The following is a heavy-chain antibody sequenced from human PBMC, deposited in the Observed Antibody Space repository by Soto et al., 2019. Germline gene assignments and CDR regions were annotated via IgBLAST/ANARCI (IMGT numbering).Heavy chain of an antibody. D-gene: IGHD6-13*01. CDR3: AREVVAAAGIWFDP. CDR1: GGSISSGDYY. V-gene: IGHV4-30-4*01. Sequence: PSETLSLTCTVSGGSISSGDYYWSWIRQPPGKGLEWIEYIYYSGSTYYNPSLKSRVTISVDTSKNQFSLKLSSVTAADTAVYYCAREVVAAAGIWFDPWGQGTLVTVSS. CDR2: IYYSGST. J-gene: IGHJ5*02.